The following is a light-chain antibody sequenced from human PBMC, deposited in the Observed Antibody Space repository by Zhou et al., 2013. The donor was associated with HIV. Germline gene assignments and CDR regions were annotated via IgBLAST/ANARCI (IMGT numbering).Light chain of an antibody. CDR1: QGVGRS. CDR2: GAS. CDR3: QQYNSYSGN. Sequence: AIRITQSPSSLSASIGDKVTITCRASQGVGRSLAWYQQKPGKAPNLLIHGASTLNSGVPSRFSGSGSGTDFTLTISCLQSEDFAIYYCQQYNSYSGNFGQGTKLEIK. V-gene: IGKV1-8*01. J-gene: IGKJ2*01.